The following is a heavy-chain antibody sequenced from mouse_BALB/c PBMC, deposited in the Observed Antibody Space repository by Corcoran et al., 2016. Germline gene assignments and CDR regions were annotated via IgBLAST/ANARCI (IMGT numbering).Heavy chain of an antibody. CDR3: ARGYPWYFDV. Sequence: QIQLVQSGPELKKPGETVKISCKASGYTFTNYGMNWVQQAPGKGLKWMGWINTYTGEPTYADDFKGRFAFSLETSASTAYLQINNLKNEDTATYFCARGYPWYFDVWGAGTTVTVSS. CDR1: GYTFTNYG. D-gene: IGHD2-14*01. V-gene: IGHV9-3-1*01. J-gene: IGHJ1*01. CDR2: INTYTGEP.